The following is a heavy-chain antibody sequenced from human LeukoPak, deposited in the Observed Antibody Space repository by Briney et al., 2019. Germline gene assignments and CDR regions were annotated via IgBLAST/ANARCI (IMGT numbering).Heavy chain of an antibody. CDR1: GFTFDDYA. Sequence: GGSLRLSCATSGFTFDDYAMHWVRQAPGKGLEWVSSISSYSSYIYYADSMKGRFTISRDYAKNLLYLQMNSLKIEDTALYYCARDHGIPGSESYRFDYWGHGTLVTVSS. CDR2: ISSYSSYI. CDR3: ARDHGIPGSESYRFDY. J-gene: IGHJ4*01. D-gene: IGHD3-10*01. V-gene: IGHV3-21*06.